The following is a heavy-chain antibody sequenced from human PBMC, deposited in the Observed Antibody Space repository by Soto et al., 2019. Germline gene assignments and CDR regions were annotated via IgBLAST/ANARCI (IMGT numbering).Heavy chain of an antibody. CDR1: GFTFSSYV. CDR2: ISGSGGST. J-gene: IGHJ4*02. V-gene: IGHV3-23*01. CDR3: AKGFMITFGGVIVTKPYYFDY. D-gene: IGHD3-16*02. Sequence: EVQLLESGGGLVQPGGSLRLSCAASGFTFSSYVMSWVRQAPGKGLEWVSAISGSGGSTYYADSVKGRFTISRDNSKNTLYLQMNSLRAEDTAVYYCAKGFMITFGGVIVTKPYYFDYWGQGTLVTVSS.